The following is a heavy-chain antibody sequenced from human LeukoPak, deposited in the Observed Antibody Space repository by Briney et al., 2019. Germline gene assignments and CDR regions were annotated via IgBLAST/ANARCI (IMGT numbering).Heavy chain of an antibody. J-gene: IGHJ4*02. V-gene: IGHV1-46*01. CDR1: GYTFSNHY. Sequence: ASVKVSCKASGYTFSNHYIHWVRQAPGQGLEWMGVINPSGGTASYAQKFQGRVTVTRDMSTSTVYMELSSLRSEDTAVYYCARAQWLRTMALLDYWGQGTLVTVSS. D-gene: IGHD3-10*01. CDR2: INPSGGTA. CDR3: ARAQWLRTMALLDY.